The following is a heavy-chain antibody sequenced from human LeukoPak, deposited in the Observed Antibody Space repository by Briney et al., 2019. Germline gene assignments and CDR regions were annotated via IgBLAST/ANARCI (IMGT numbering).Heavy chain of an antibody. CDR1: GFTFSDYY. CDR3: ARDFDNARFDY. J-gene: IGHJ4*02. V-gene: IGHV3-66*01. Sequence: SGGSLRLSCAASGFTFSDYYMSWIRQAPGKGLEWVSVIYSGGSTYYADSVKGRFTISRDNSKNTLYLQMNSLRAEDTAVYYCARDFDNARFDYWGQGTLVTVSS. D-gene: IGHD1-1*01. CDR2: IYSGGST.